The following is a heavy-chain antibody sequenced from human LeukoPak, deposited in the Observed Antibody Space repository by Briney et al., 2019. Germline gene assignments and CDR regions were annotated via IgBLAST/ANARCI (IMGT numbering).Heavy chain of an antibody. J-gene: IGHJ4*02. CDR1: GGSISSYY. Sequence: SETLSLTCTVSGGSISSYYWSWIPQPPGKGLEWFGYIYYSGTTNYNPSLKSRVTILVDTSKNQFSLNLRSETAADTAVYYCARRGIAAAGYDYWGQGTLVTVSS. CDR3: ARRGIAAAGYDY. CDR2: IYYSGTT. V-gene: IGHV4-59*08. D-gene: IGHD6-13*01.